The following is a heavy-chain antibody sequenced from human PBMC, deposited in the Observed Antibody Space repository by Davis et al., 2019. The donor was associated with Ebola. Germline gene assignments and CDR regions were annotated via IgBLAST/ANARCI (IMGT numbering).Heavy chain of an antibody. D-gene: IGHD3-10*01. CDR2: INHSGST. Sequence: SDTLSLTFAVYGGSFSGYYWSWIRPPPGKGLEWIGEINHSGSTNYNPSLKSRVTISVDTSKNQFSLKLSSVTAADTAVYYCARNFAVITMVQGVISEFDYWGQGTLVTVSS. CDR1: GGSFSGYY. J-gene: IGHJ4*02. V-gene: IGHV4-34*01. CDR3: ARNFAVITMVQGVISEFDY.